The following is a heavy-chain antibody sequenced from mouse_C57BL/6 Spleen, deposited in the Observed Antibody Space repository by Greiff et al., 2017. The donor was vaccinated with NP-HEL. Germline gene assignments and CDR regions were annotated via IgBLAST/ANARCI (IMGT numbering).Heavy chain of an antibody. CDR1: GFTFSDYG. D-gene: IGHD1-1*01. Sequence: EVKLVESGGGLVKPGGSLKLSCAASGFTFSDYGMHWVRQAPEKGLEWVAYISSGSSTIYYADTVKGRFTISRDNAKNTLFLQMTSLRSEDTAMYYCARPHYYGSSSWFAYWGKGTLVTVSA. CDR3: ARPHYYGSSSWFAY. V-gene: IGHV5-17*01. CDR2: ISSGSSTI. J-gene: IGHJ3*01.